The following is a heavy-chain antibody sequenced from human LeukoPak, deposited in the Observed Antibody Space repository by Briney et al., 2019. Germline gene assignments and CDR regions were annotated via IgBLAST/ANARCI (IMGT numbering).Heavy chain of an antibody. V-gene: IGHV3-48*03. CDR1: GFTFSSYE. CDR2: ISSSGSTI. Sequence: GGSLRLSCAASGFTFSSYEMNWVRQAPGKGLEWVSYISSSGSTIYYADSVKGRFTTSRDNAKNSLYLQMNSLRAEDTAVYYCARDRSAGREGGGMDVWGKGTTVTVSS. D-gene: IGHD2-15*01. CDR3: ARDRSAGREGGGMDV. J-gene: IGHJ6*04.